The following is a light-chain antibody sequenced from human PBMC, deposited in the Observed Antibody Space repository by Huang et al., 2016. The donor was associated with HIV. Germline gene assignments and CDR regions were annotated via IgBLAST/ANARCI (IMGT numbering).Light chain of an antibody. CDR1: PSVGNN. CDR2: RAS. V-gene: IGKV3-15*01. Sequence: EIVMTQSPSTLSVSPGAGATLSCRASPSVGNNLFWYQQKPGRAPRLVIDRASTRATAIPARFRGSGSGTELTLTSRSLQSEDCASYYCQQYNDRPGTFGQGTKVEI. CDR3: QQYNDRPGT. J-gene: IGKJ1*01.